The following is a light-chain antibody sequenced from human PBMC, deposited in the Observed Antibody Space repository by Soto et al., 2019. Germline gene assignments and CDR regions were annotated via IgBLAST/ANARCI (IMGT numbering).Light chain of an antibody. J-gene: IGKJ5*01. CDR3: QQYNNWPPIT. CDR1: QSGSNY. CDR2: GAS. Sequence: EIVLTPSPATLSLSPGERATLSCRASQSGSNYLAWYQQTPGQAPRLLIYGASTRATGIPARFSGSGSGTEFTLTISSLQSEDFAVYYCQQYNNWPPITFGQGTRLEIK. V-gene: IGKV3-15*01.